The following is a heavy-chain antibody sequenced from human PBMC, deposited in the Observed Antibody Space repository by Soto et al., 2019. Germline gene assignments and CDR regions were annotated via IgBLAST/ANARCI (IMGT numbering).Heavy chain of an antibody. V-gene: IGHV1-2*02. CDR3: ARVLYDFWSGYPYYYYYGMDV. CDR2: INPNSGGT. D-gene: IGHD3-3*01. J-gene: IGHJ6*02. CDR1: GYTFTGYY. Sequence: ASVKVSCKASGYTFTGYYMHWVRQAPGQGLEWVGWINPNSGGTNYAQKFQGRVTMTRDTSISTAYMELSRLRSDDTAVYYCARVLYDFWSGYPYYYYYGMDVWGQGTTVTVSS.